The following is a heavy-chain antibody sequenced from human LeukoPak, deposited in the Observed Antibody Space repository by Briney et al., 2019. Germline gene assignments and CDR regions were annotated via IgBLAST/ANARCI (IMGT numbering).Heavy chain of an antibody. CDR3: AKDASGYSNYGSWFDP. J-gene: IGHJ5*02. D-gene: IGHD4-11*01. Sequence: GGSLRLSCAASGFTFSSYGMHWVRQAPGKGLEWVAFIRYDGSNKYYADSVKGRFTISRDNSKNTLYLQMNSLRAEDTAVYYCAKDASGYSNYGSWFDPWGQGTLVTVSS. CDR1: GFTFSSYG. CDR2: IRYDGSNK. V-gene: IGHV3-30*02.